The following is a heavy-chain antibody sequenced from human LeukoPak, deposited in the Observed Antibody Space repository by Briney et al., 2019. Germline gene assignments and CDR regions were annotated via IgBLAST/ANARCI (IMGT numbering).Heavy chain of an antibody. V-gene: IGHV4-59*01. Sequence: PSETLSLTCTVSGDSFSSYYWTWIRQPPGKGLEWIGYTYYSGSTNYNPSLKSRVTISVDTSKNQFSLKLSSVTAADTAVYYCAREKVEETYYYYMDVWGKGTTVTVSS. J-gene: IGHJ6*03. CDR1: GDSFSSYY. CDR2: TYYSGST. CDR3: AREKVEETYYYYMDV.